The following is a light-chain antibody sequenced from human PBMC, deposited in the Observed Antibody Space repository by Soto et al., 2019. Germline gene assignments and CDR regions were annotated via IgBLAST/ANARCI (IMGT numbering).Light chain of an antibody. V-gene: IGKV3-15*01. CDR2: GAS. Sequence: EIVMTQSAATLSVSPGERATLSCRPSQSVGSNLAWYQQKPGQAPRLLIYGASTRATGIPARFSGSGSGTEFTLTISSLQSEDFAVYYCQQYYTWPLTFGGGTKVDIK. CDR3: QQYYTWPLT. J-gene: IGKJ4*01. CDR1: QSVGSN.